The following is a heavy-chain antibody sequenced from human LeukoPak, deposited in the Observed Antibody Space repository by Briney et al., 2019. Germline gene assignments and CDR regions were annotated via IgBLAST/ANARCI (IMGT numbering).Heavy chain of an antibody. CDR3: ARGNYDYVWGSYRYCWFDP. Sequence: APVKVSCKASGYTFTSYGISWVRQAPGQGLEWMGWISAYNGNTNYAQKLQGRVTMTTDTSTSTAYMELRSLRSDDTAVYYCARGNYDYVWGSYRYCWFDPWGQGTLVTVSS. V-gene: IGHV1-18*01. CDR1: GYTFTSYG. CDR2: ISAYNGNT. J-gene: IGHJ5*02. D-gene: IGHD3-16*02.